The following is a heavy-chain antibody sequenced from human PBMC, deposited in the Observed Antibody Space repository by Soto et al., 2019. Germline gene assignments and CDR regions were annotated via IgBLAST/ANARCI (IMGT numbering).Heavy chain of an antibody. J-gene: IGHJ5*02. V-gene: IGHV3-33*01. CDR3: ARDWSGEQQSIFNWFDP. D-gene: IGHD6-13*01. CDR1: GFTFSSYG. Sequence: GGSLRLSCAASGFTFSSYGMHWVRQAPGKGLEWVAVIWYDGSNKYYADSVKGRFTISRDNSKNTLYLQMNSLRAEDTAVYYCARDWSGEQQSIFNWFDPWGQGTLVTVSS. CDR2: IWYDGSNK.